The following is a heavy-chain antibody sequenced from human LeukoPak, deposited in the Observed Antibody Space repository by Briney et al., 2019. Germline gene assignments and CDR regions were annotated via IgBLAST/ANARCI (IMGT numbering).Heavy chain of an antibody. Sequence: SGPTLVIPTQTLTLTCTFSGFSLSTSGMGVGWIRQPPGKALEWLALIYWDDDKRYSPSLKSRLTITKDTSKNQVVLTMTNMDPVDTATYYCAHSPPYYSGSGSYFPAYYFDYWGQGTLVTVSS. V-gene: IGHV2-5*02. CDR1: GFSLSTSGMG. CDR2: IYWDDDK. D-gene: IGHD3-10*01. J-gene: IGHJ4*02. CDR3: AHSPPYYSGSGSYFPAYYFDY.